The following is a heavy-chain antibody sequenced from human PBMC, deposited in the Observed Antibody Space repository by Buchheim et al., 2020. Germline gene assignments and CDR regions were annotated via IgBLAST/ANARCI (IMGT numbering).Heavy chain of an antibody. Sequence: QVQLQESGPGLVKPSETLSLTCTVSGGSISTYYWSWIRQPPGKGLEWIGYIFYSGSSNYNPSLNSRVTISVDTSKNQFSLNLSSVTAADTAVYYCARSPNRGHYGMDVWGQGTT. CDR3: ARSPNRGHYGMDV. CDR1: GGSISTYY. D-gene: IGHD1-14*01. V-gene: IGHV4-59*01. J-gene: IGHJ6*02. CDR2: IFYSGSS.